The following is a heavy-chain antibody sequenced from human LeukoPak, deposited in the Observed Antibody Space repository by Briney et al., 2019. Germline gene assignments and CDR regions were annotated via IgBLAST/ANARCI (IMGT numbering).Heavy chain of an antibody. CDR1: RGTFRNYA. V-gene: IGHV1-69*05. Sequence: GSSVKVSCKASRGTFRNYAISWVRQAPGQGLEWMGGIIPILGTANNAQNFQGRVTITTDESTSTAYMEVSSLRSEDTAVYYCASSVVQHQLVTDSLIDYWGQGTLVTVSS. D-gene: IGHD6-13*01. CDR2: IIPILGTA. J-gene: IGHJ4*02. CDR3: ASSVVQHQLVTDSLIDY.